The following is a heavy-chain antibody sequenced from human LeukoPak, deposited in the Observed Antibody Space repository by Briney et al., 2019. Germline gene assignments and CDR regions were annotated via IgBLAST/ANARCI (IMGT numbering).Heavy chain of an antibody. CDR3: ARASVGATTIDY. Sequence: PSETLSLTCTVSGGSISSYYWSWIRQVPGKGLEWIGYIYYTGSTNYNPSLKSRVTMSVDTSKNQFSLKLSSVTAADTAVYYCARASVGATTIDYWGQGTLVTVSS. CDR2: IYYTGST. J-gene: IGHJ4*02. V-gene: IGHV4-59*12. CDR1: GGSISSYY. D-gene: IGHD1-26*01.